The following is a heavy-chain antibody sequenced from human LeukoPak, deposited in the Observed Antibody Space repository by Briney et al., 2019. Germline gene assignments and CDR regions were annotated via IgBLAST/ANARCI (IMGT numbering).Heavy chain of an antibody. Sequence: SETLSLTCTVSGGSISSGGYYWSWIRQPPGKGLEWIGYIYHSGSTYYNPSLKSRVTISVDRSKNQFSLKLSSVTAADTAVYYCARVYLDFWSGSSYYYYYMDVWGKGTTVTVSS. CDR3: ARVYLDFWSGSSYYYYYMDV. V-gene: IGHV4-30-2*01. D-gene: IGHD3-3*01. CDR1: GGSISSGGYY. J-gene: IGHJ6*03. CDR2: IYHSGST.